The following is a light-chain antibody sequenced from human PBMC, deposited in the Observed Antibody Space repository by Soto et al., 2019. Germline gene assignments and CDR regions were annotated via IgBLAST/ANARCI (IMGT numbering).Light chain of an antibody. J-gene: IGKJ4*01. CDR3: QQSSYSPLT. CDR2: SVS. CDR1: QSVTNNH. V-gene: IGKV3-20*01. Sequence: EIVLTQSPGTLSLSPGERATLSCRASQSVTNNHLAWFQQRPGQAPKRLIYSVSSRATGIPDRFSGSGSGTDFTLTISRLEPEDFAVYFCQQSSYSPLTFGGGTKVEI.